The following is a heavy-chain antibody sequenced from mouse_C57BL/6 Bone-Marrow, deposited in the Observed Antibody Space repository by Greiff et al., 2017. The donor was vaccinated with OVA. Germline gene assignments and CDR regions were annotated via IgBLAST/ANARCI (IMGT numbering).Heavy chain of an antibody. V-gene: IGHV1-18*01. J-gene: IGHJ3*01. CDR2: INPNNGGT. CDR3: ARREKSYYGHRGFAY. CDR1: GYTFTDYN. Sequence: VQLQQSGPELVKPGASVKIPCKASGYTFTDYNMDWVKQSHGKSLEWIGDINPNNGGTIYNQKFKGKATLTVDKSSSTAYMELRSLTSEDTAVYYCARREKSYYGHRGFAYWGQGTLVTVSA. D-gene: IGHD2-1*01.